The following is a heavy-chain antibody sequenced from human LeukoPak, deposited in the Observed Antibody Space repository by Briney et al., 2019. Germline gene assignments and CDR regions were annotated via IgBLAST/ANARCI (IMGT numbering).Heavy chain of an antibody. Sequence: SVKVSCKASGGTFSSYAISWVRQAPGQGLEWMGGIIPIFGTANYAQKFQGRVTITADESTSTAYMELSSLRSEDTAVYYCAQTNYGSGSWDYWGQGTLVTVSS. CDR2: IIPIFGTA. CDR1: GGTFSSYA. J-gene: IGHJ4*02. D-gene: IGHD3-10*01. V-gene: IGHV1-69*13. CDR3: AQTNYGSGSWDY.